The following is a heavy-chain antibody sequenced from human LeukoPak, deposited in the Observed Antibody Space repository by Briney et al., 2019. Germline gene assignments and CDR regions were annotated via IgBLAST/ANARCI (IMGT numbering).Heavy chain of an antibody. CDR3: ARDIVATINSGIDC. J-gene: IGHJ4*02. V-gene: IGHV1-69*04. Sequence: SVKVSCKASGGTFSSYAISWVRQAPGQGLEWMGRIIPILGIANYAQKFQGRVTITADKSTSTAYMELSSLRSEDTAVYYCARDIVATINSGIDCWGQGTLVTVSS. CDR1: GGTFSSYA. D-gene: IGHD5-12*01. CDR2: IIPILGIA.